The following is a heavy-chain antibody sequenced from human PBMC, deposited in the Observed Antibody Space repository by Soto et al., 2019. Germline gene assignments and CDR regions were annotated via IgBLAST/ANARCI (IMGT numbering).Heavy chain of an antibody. D-gene: IGHD3-10*01. CDR1: GFTFSSYA. V-gene: IGHV3-23*01. J-gene: IGHJ4*02. CDR3: AGGGGKYYGSGNELPLSDY. Sequence: EVQLLESGGGLVQPGGSLRLSCAASGFTFSSYAMSWVRQAPGKGLEWVSAISGSGGSTYYADSVKGRFTISRDNSKNTLYLQMNSLRAEDTAVYYCAGGGGKYYGSGNELPLSDYWGQGTLVTVSS. CDR2: ISGSGGST.